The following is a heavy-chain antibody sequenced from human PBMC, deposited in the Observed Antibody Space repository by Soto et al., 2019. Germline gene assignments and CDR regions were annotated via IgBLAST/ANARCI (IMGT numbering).Heavy chain of an antibody. CDR2: IYWDDDK. CDR3: AHVYGGYDNFDY. J-gene: IGHJ4*02. Sequence: QITLKESGPTLVKPTQTLTLTCTFSGFSLSTSGVGVGWIRQPPGKALEWLALIYWDDDKRYSPSLKSRLTITNDTSKNQVVLTVTNMDPVDTAPYYCAHVYGGYDNFDYWGQGTLITVSS. V-gene: IGHV2-5*02. D-gene: IGHD5-12*01. CDR1: GFSLSTSGVG.